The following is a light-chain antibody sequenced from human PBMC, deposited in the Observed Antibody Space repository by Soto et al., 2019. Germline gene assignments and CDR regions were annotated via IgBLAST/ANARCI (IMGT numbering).Light chain of an antibody. CDR2: KPY. CDR3: MQRTYCPPMT. J-gene: IGKJ1*01. V-gene: IGKV2-30*01. CDR1: QSLLYSDGNTY. Sequence: DVVMTQSPLSLPVTLGQPASISCRSSQSLLYSDGNTYLSWFQQRPCQPPRRLIYKPYILDSGVPHRFIASRSVPAFTLNITRVDADDVGVYYCMQRTYCPPMTFGQGTKVEIK.